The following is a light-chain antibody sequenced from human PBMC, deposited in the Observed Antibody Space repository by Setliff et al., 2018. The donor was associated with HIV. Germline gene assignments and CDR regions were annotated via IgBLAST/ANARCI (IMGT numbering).Light chain of an antibody. CDR2: SFT. J-gene: IGLJ1*01. CDR1: SSNIGAGFD. CDR3: QSYDSRLSGYV. V-gene: IGLV1-40*01. Sequence: QSALTQPPSVSGAPGQRVTIPCTGSSSNIGAGFDVHWYQQFPGTAPKLLIYSFTNRPSGVPDRFSGSKSGTSASLVIAGLQAEDEADYYCQSYDSRLSGYVFGTWTKVTVL.